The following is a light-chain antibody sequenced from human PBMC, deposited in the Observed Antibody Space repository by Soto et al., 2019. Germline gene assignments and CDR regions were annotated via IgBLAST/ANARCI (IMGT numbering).Light chain of an antibody. CDR1: SSDVGAYNY. CDR3: SSYAGDNSHV. V-gene: IGLV2-8*01. J-gene: IGLJ1*01. Sequence: QSALTQPPSASGSPGQSVTISCTGTSSDVGAYNYVSWYQQHPGRAPKLVIYEVNKRPSGVPDRFSGSKSDNTASLTVSGLQDEDEADYYCSSYAGDNSHVFGTGTKVTVL. CDR2: EVN.